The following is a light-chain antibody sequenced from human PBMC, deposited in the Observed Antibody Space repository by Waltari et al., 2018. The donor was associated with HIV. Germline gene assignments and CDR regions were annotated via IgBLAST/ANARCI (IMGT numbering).Light chain of an antibody. CDR3: CSYAGGYTLV. J-gene: IGLJ3*02. CDR2: DVT. V-gene: IGLV2-11*01. Sequence: QSALTQPRSVSGSPGQSVTISCTGTSTDVRGYNYVSWYQQPPGKATKLMIYDVTKRPSGVPDRFSGSKSGNTASLTISGLQAEDEADYFCCSYAGGYTLVFGGGTKLTVL. CDR1: STDVRGYNY.